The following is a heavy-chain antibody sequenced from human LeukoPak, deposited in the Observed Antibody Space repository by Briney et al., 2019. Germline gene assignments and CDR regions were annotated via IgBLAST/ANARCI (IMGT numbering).Heavy chain of an antibody. CDR1: GFTFSNAW. CDR3: TTAWGYYGSSGYSPQDY. V-gene: IGHV3-15*01. Sequence: GSLRLSCAASGFTFSNAWMSWVRQAPGKGLEWVGRIKSKTDGGTTDYAAPVKGRFTISRDDSKNTLYLQMNSLKTEDTAVYYCTTAWGYYGSSGYSPQDYWGQGTLVTVSS. D-gene: IGHD3-22*01. CDR2: IKSKTDGGTT. J-gene: IGHJ4*02.